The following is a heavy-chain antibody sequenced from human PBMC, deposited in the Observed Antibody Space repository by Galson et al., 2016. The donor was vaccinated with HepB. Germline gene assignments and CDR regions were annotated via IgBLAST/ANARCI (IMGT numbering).Heavy chain of an antibody. Sequence: QSGAEVKKPGESLMISCKGSGYNFATFWIGWVRQMPGKGLEWMGLIYPGDSDTRYSPSFPGQVTISADKSLNTAYLQWTSLKASDTATYYCARQGPVTTSSQPSDYWGQGTPVIVSP. V-gene: IGHV5-51*01. CDR1: GYNFATFW. CDR2: IYPGDSDT. CDR3: ARQGPVTTSSQPSDY. D-gene: IGHD4-17*01. J-gene: IGHJ4*02.